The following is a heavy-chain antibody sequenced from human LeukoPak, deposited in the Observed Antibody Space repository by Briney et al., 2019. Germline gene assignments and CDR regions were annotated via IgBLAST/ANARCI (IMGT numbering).Heavy chain of an antibody. CDR2: ISGSGGAT. CDR3: VREDTPATANY. J-gene: IGHJ4*02. CDR1: GFTFNSYA. D-gene: IGHD2-21*02. Sequence: GGSLRLSCAASGFTFNSYAMNWVRQAPGKGLEWVSAISGSGGATYYADSVKGRFTISRDNSKNTLYLQMHSLRPGDTAVYYCVREDTPATANYWGQGTLVTISS. V-gene: IGHV3-23*01.